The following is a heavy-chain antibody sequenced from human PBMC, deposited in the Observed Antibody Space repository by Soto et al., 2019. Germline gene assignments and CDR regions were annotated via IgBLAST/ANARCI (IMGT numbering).Heavy chain of an antibody. CDR3: AKDGLSMAGRITMTVVVPYFDY. V-gene: IGHV3-23*01. CDR2: ISGSGGTI. Sequence: EVQLLESGGGLVQPGGSLRLSCAASGFTFSNYALSWVRQSPGKGLEWVSSISGSGGTIYYAASVKGRFTISRDNSKNTLYLQMNTLRAEDTAVYYCAKDGLSMAGRITMTVVVPYFDYWGQGTLVTVSS. CDR1: GFTFSNYA. J-gene: IGHJ4*02. D-gene: IGHD3-22*01.